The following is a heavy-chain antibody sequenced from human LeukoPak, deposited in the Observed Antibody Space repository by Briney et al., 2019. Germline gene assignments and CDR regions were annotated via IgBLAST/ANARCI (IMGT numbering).Heavy chain of an antibody. CDR1: GFTFSSYS. J-gene: IGHJ3*02. CDR3: ARERGYQLLSDAFDI. V-gene: IGHV3-21*01. CDR2: ISSSSYI. D-gene: IGHD2-2*01. Sequence: GGSLRLSCAASGFTFSSYSMNWVRQAPGKGLEWVSSISSSSYIYYADSVKGRFTISRDNAKNSLYLQMNSLRAEDTAVYYCARERGYQLLSDAFDIWGQGTMVTVSS.